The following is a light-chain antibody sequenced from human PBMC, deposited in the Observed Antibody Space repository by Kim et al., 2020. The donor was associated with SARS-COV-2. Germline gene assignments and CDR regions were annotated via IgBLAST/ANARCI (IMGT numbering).Light chain of an antibody. V-gene: IGKV3-15*01. Sequence: EIVMTQSPATLSVSPGERATLSCRASQSVRSNLAWYQQKPDQAPRLLIYGASTRATGIPARFSGSGSGTEFTLTISSLQSEDFAVYYCQQYNNWPPENTFGQGTKLEI. CDR3: QQYNNWPPENT. J-gene: IGKJ2*01. CDR1: QSVRSN. CDR2: GAS.